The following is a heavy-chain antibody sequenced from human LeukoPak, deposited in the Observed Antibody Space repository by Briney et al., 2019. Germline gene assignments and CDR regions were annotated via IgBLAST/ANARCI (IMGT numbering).Heavy chain of an antibody. CDR2: IYHSGNT. Sequence: SETLSLTCTVSGYSISSAYCWGWIRQAPGKGLEWIGSIYHSGNTYYNPSLKSRVTISIDTSKNQFSLKLSSVTAADTAVYYCARSSEGRYYYDSSGFSYYYYYMDVWGKGTTVTISS. CDR1: GYSISSAYC. V-gene: IGHV4-38-2*02. D-gene: IGHD3-22*01. CDR3: ARSSEGRYYYDSSGFSYYYYYMDV. J-gene: IGHJ6*03.